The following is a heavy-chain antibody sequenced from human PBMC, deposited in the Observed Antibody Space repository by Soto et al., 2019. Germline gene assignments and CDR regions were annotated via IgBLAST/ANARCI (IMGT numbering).Heavy chain of an antibody. J-gene: IGHJ6*02. CDR1: GGTFSSYA. Sequence: QVQLVQSGAEVKKPGSSVKVSCKASGGTFSSYAISWVRQAPGQGLEWTGGIIPIFGTANYAQKFQGRVTITADESTSTAYMELSSLRSEDTAVYYCARDGPSNIDQQWLVRGYYYGMDVWGQGTTVTVSS. CDR3: ARDGPSNIDQQWLVRGYYYGMDV. D-gene: IGHD6-19*01. CDR2: IIPIFGTA. V-gene: IGHV1-69*12.